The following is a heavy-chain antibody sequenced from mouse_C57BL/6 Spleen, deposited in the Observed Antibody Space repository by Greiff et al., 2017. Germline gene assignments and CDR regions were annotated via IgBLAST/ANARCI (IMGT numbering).Heavy chain of an antibody. Sequence: EVQVVESGGGLVKPGGSLKLSCAASGFTFSSYTMSWVRQTPEKRLEWVATISGGGGNTYYPDSVKGRFTISRDNAKNTLYLQMSSLRSEDTALYYCARRYGYDEGGFDYWGQGTTLTVSS. CDR3: ARRYGYDEGGFDY. CDR1: GFTFSSYT. CDR2: ISGGGGNT. D-gene: IGHD2-2*01. V-gene: IGHV5-9*01. J-gene: IGHJ2*01.